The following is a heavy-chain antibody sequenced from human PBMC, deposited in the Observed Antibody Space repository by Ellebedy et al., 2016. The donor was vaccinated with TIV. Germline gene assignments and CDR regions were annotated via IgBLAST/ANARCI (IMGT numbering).Heavy chain of an antibody. Sequence: GESLKISCAASGFTFSRYWMSWVRQAPGKGLEWVANIKEDGSEKHYVDSVRGRFTISRDNAKSSLYLQMNSLRAEDTAMYYCARDDGGRFGKYPNYYFDYWGQGILVTVSS. J-gene: IGHJ4*02. CDR3: ARDDGGRFGKYPNYYFDY. D-gene: IGHD3-10*01. CDR2: IKEDGSEK. V-gene: IGHV3-7*01. CDR1: GFTFSRYW.